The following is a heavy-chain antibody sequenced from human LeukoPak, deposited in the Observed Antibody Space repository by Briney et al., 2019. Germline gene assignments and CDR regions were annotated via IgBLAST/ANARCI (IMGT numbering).Heavy chain of an antibody. CDR2: IYYSGST. V-gene: IGHV4-39*07. CDR3: ARNPYGDPFDY. Sequence: SETLSLTCTVSGGSISSSSYYWGWIRQPPGKGLEWIGSIYYSGSTYYNPSLKSRVTISVDTSKNQFSLKLSSVTAADTAVYYCARNPYGDPFDYWGQGTLVTVSS. D-gene: IGHD4-17*01. J-gene: IGHJ4*02. CDR1: GGSISSSSYY.